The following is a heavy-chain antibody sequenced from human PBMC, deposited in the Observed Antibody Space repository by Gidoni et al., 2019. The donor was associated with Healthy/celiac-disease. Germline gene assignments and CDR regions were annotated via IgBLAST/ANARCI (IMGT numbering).Heavy chain of an antibody. V-gene: IGHV4-39*01. J-gene: IGHJ5*02. CDR3: ASLAGSGYDVTNWFDP. CDR2: IYDGGSP. Sequence: QLQLQESGQGLGKPSETLSLPGTVPGGPISRSSYDWGWIGQPPGKGLEWIGSIYDGGSPDYNPSLKRRVTISVDTSKNQFSLKLSSVTAADTAVYYGASLAGSGYDVTNWFDPWGQGTLVTVSS. CDR1: GGPISRSSYD. D-gene: IGHD5-12*01.